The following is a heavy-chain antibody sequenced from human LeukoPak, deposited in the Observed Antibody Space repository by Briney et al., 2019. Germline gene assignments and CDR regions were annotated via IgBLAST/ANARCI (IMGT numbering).Heavy chain of an antibody. CDR1: GFTFSSYA. D-gene: IGHD3-3*01. V-gene: IGHV3-23*01. Sequence: PGGSLRLSCAASGFTFSSYAMSWVRQAPGKGLEWVSAISGSGGSTYYADSVKGRFTISRDNSKNTLYLQMNSLRAEDTAVYYCAKGGDFWSGRPNAFDIWGQGTMVTVSS. CDR3: AKGGDFWSGRPNAFDI. J-gene: IGHJ3*02. CDR2: ISGSGGST.